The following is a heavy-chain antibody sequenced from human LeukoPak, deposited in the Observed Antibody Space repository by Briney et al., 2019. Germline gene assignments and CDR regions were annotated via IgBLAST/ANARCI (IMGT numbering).Heavy chain of an antibody. Sequence: GGSLRLSCAASGFTFSAYWMTWVRQTPGEGLEPVANIKQDGSENNYVDSVKGRFAISRDNAKNSLYLQMNSLRGEDTAVYYCARYSSSSGWLDPWGQGTLVTVSS. CDR1: GFTFSAYW. CDR3: ARYSSSSGWLDP. D-gene: IGHD6-6*01. V-gene: IGHV3-7*01. CDR2: IKQDGSEN. J-gene: IGHJ5*02.